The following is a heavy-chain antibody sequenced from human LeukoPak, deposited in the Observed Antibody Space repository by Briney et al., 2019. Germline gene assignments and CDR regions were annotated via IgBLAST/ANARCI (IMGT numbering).Heavy chain of an antibody. CDR1: GYTFTSYY. CDR2: INPSGGST. Sequence: ASVKASCKASGYTFTSYYMHWVRQAPGQGLEWMGIINPSGGSTSYAQKFQGRVTMTRDTSTSTAYMELSSLRSEDTAVYYCARDPRGRPAAINNAFDIWGQGTMVTVSS. J-gene: IGHJ3*02. CDR3: ARDPRGRPAAINNAFDI. V-gene: IGHV1-46*01. D-gene: IGHD5-12*01.